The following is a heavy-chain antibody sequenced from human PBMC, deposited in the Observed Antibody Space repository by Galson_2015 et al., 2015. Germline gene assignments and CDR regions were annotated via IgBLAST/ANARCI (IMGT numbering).Heavy chain of an antibody. CDR2: ISGSGGST. D-gene: IGHD6-19*01. CDR3: AGDGKQWRLYVDV. CDR1: GFTFSSYA. V-gene: IGHV3-23*01. J-gene: IGHJ6*03. Sequence: SLRLSCAASGFTFSSYAMSWVRQAPGKGLEWVSAISGSGGSTYYADSVKGRFTISRDNSKNTLYLQMNSLRAEDTAVYYCAGDGKQWRLYVDVWGKGTTVTVSS.